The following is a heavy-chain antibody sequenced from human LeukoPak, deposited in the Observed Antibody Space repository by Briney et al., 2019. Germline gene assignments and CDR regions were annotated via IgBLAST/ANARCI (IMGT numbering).Heavy chain of an antibody. V-gene: IGHV3-74*01. Sequence: GGSLRLSCAASGFTFSSYWMHWVRQAPGKGLVWVSRINSDGSSTSYADSVKGRFTISRDNAKNTLYLQMNSLRAEDTAVYYCARAYDSGGYWLYYFDYWGQGTLVTVSS. CDR1: GFTFSSYW. CDR2: INSDGSST. CDR3: ARAYDSGGYWLYYFDY. D-gene: IGHD3-22*01. J-gene: IGHJ4*02.